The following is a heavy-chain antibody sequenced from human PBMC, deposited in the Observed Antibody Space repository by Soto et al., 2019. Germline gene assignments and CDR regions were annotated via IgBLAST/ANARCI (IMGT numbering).Heavy chain of an antibody. J-gene: IGHJ6*02. D-gene: IGHD6-6*01. CDR2: ISSSSSTI. CDR1: GFTFSSYS. V-gene: IGHV3-48*02. CDR3: ARDLSSPPARYYYYGMDV. Sequence: GGSLRLSCAASGFTFSSYSMNWVRQAPGKGLEWVSYISSSSSTIYYAASVKGRFTISRDNAKNSLYLQMNSLRDEDTAVYYCARDLSSPPARYYYYGMDVWGQGTTVTVSS.